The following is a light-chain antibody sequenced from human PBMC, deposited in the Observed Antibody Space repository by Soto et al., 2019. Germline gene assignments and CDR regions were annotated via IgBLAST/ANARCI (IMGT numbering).Light chain of an antibody. CDR2: RNN. CDR3: AACDGNVKADV. J-gene: IGLJ1*01. CDR1: SSNIGSNT. V-gene: IGLV1-44*01. Sequence: VLTQPPPKSGTPGQRVTISCSGSSSNIGSNTVNWYQQLPGTAPKLLIYRNNQRPSGVPDRFSGSKSGTSASLAISGLQSEYEADYYCAACDGNVKADVFAIGTKVTVL.